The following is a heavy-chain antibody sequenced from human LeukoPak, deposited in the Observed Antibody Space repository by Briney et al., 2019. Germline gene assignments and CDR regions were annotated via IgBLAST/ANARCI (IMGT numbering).Heavy chain of an antibody. D-gene: IGHD1-26*01. Sequence: ASVKVSCKASGYTFTSYDINWVRQATGQGLEWMGWISAYNDNTNYAQKFRDRVTMTTDTSTRTAYMELRSLRADDTAVYYCARVVGLSEWEPHYWGQGTLVTVSS. CDR2: ISAYNDNT. J-gene: IGHJ4*02. V-gene: IGHV1-18*01. CDR3: ARVVGLSEWEPHY. CDR1: GYTFTSYD.